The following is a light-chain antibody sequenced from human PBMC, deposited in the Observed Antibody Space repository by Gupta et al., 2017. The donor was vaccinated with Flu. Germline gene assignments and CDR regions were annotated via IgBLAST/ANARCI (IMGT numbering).Light chain of an antibody. J-gene: IGKJ2*03. V-gene: IGKV3-11*01. CDR1: QSVSSY. Sequence: IVLTQSPATLSLSPGERATLSCRASQSVSSYLAWYQQKPGQAPRLLIYGASNWATGIPATFSGSGSGSDSTLTIISLGPEDFAVYCCQWRQHGPRFSFGQGTKLEIK. CDR3: QWRQHGPRFS. CDR2: GAS.